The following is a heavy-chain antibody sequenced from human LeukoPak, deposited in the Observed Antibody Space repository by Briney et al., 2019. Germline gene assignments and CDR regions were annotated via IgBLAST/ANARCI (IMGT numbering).Heavy chain of an antibody. V-gene: IGHV4-34*01. Sequence: SETLSLTCAVYGGSFSGYYWSWIRQPPGKGLEWIGEINHSGSTNYNPSLKSRVTISVDTSNNQFSLKLSSVTAADTAVYYCARGNGYNWNYVHYGGQGTLVTVS. CDR3: ARGNGYNWNYVHY. D-gene: IGHD1-20*01. J-gene: IGHJ4*02. CDR1: GGSFSGYY. CDR2: INHSGST.